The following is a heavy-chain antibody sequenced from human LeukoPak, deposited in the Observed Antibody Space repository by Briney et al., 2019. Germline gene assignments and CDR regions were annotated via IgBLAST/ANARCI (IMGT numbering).Heavy chain of an antibody. D-gene: IGHD3-3*02. CDR1: GFTFSNAW. Sequence: GGSLRLSCAASGFTFSNAWMSWVRQAPGKGLEWVGRIKSKTDGGSTEYAAPVRGRFTISRDDSKNTLSLQLNSLRTEDTAVYYCAKIREYYYNGLDVWGQGTTVTVSS. J-gene: IGHJ6*02. CDR2: IKSKTDGGST. CDR3: AKIREYYYNGLDV. V-gene: IGHV3-15*01.